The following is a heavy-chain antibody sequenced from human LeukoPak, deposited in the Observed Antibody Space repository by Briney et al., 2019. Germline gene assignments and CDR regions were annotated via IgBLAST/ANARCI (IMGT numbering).Heavy chain of an antibody. CDR1: GGSITSYY. CDR2: VSHSGST. J-gene: IGHJ5*02. Sequence: SETLSLTCTVSGGSITSYYWSWIRQPPGKGLEWIGYVSHSGSTNYNPSLKSRVTISIDTSKNQFSLKLSSVTAADTAVYYCASGGYCSSTTSYPNWFDPWGQGTLVTVSS. CDR3: ASGGYCSSTTSYPNWFDP. D-gene: IGHD2-2*01. V-gene: IGHV4-59*01.